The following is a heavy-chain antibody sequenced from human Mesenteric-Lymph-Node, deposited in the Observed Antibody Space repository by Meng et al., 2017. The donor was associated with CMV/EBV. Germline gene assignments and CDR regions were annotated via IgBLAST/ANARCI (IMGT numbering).Heavy chain of an antibody. J-gene: IGHJ4*02. D-gene: IGHD3-16*01. Sequence: SGYTFTTYNMNWVRQGPGQGLEWMGIINPSAGHTSYAQKFQGRVTMPRDTSTSTVYMELRGLTSDDTALYYCALNLGDFANYASSFDYWGQGTLVTVSS. CDR3: ALNLGDFANYASSFDY. CDR1: GYTFTTYN. CDR2: INPSAGHT. V-gene: IGHV1-46*01.